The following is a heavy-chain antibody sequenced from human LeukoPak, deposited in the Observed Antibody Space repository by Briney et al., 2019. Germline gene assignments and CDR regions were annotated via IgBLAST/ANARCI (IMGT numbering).Heavy chain of an antibody. J-gene: IGHJ4*02. CDR3: AKEGSYPFDY. V-gene: IGHV3-33*06. Sequence: GXSLRLLYTAWGFTLSRYGMQWVRGARGKGVEGVAGIWYDGSNKYYADYVKGRFTICRDNEKNTLYMEMNSLRAEDRAVYYCAKEGSYPFDYWGQGPLVTVSS. CDR2: IWYDGSNK. D-gene: IGHD5-18*01. CDR1: GFTLSRYG.